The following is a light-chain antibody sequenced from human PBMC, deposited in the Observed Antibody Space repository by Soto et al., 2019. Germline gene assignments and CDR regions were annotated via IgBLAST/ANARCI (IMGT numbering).Light chain of an antibody. CDR1: QGIRND. CDR2: TAS. CDR3: LQHNAYPLT. V-gene: IGKV1-17*01. J-gene: IGKJ4*01. Sequence: DIQMPQSPFSLSASVGDRVTITCRASQGIRNDLGWYQQKPGRAPKRLHYTASSLESGDPSRFSGTVSGTEFSLTISSLHPEDFATYYCLQHNAYPLTFGGGTKVDIK.